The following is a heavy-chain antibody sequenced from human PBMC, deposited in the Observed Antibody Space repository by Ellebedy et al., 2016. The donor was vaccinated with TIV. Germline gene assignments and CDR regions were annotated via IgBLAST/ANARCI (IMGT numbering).Heavy chain of an antibody. V-gene: IGHV1-3*01. CDR3: ARDPYQMATIRGYFDY. J-gene: IGHJ4*02. D-gene: IGHD5-12*01. CDR1: GYTFTSYA. Sequence: ASVTVSCKASGYTFTSYAMHWVRQAPGQRLEWMGWINAGNGNTKYSQKFQGRVTITRDTSASTAYMELSSLRSEDTAVYYCARDPYQMATIRGYFDYWGQGTLVTVSS. CDR2: INAGNGNT.